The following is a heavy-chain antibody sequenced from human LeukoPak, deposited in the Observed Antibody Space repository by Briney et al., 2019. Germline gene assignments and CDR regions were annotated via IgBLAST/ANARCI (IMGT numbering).Heavy chain of an antibody. CDR3: AKDLVSPTKEGGRGPHDY. CDR1: GFTFSSYA. J-gene: IGHJ4*02. CDR2: ISGSGGST. Sequence: GGSLRLSCAASGFTFSSYAMSWVRQAPGKGLEWVSAISGSGGSTYYADSVKGRFTISRDNSKNTLYLQMNSLRAEDTAVYYCAKDLVSPTKEGGRGPHDYWGQGTLVTVSS. D-gene: IGHD3-10*01. V-gene: IGHV3-23*01.